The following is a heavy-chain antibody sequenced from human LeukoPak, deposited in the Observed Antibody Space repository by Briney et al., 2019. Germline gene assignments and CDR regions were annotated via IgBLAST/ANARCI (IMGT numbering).Heavy chain of an antibody. D-gene: IGHD3-16*01. CDR2: IIPIFGTA. Sequence: SVKVSCKASGGTFSSYAISWVRQAPGQGLEWVGGIIPIFGTANYAQKFQGRVTITTDESTSTAYMALSSLRSEDTAVYYCAIVDDSGWGSYIHWGQVTLVTFAS. J-gene: IGHJ4*02. CDR1: GGTFSSYA. V-gene: IGHV1-69*05. CDR3: AIVDDSGWGSYIH.